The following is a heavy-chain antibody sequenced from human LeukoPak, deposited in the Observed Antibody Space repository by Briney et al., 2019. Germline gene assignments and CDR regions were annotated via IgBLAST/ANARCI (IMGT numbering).Heavy chain of an antibody. CDR1: GGTFSSYA. Sequence: SVKVSCKASGGTFSSYAISWVRQAPGQGLEWMGGIIPIFGTANYAQKFQGRVTITADESTSTAYMELSSLRSEDTAVYYCARGPRRATAMVPFDYWGQGTLVTVSS. CDR3: ARGPRRATAMVPFDY. CDR2: IIPIFGTA. V-gene: IGHV1-69*13. D-gene: IGHD5-18*01. J-gene: IGHJ4*02.